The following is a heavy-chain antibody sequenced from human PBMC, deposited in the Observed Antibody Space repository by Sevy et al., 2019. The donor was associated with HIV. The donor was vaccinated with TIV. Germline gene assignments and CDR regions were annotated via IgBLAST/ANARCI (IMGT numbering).Heavy chain of an antibody. D-gene: IGHD3-22*01. V-gene: IGHV2-5*01. CDR2: IYWNDDR. J-gene: IGHJ3*02. Sequence: SGPTLVNPTQTLTLTCTFSGFSLSTTEVGVGWIRQPPGKALEWLALIYWNDDRRYSPSLKSRLTITKETSKNPVVLTMTNMDPVDTATYYCAHTSYDTSGYYNHDAFDIWGQGTMVTVSS. CDR1: GFSLSTTEVG. CDR3: AHTSYDTSGYYNHDAFDI.